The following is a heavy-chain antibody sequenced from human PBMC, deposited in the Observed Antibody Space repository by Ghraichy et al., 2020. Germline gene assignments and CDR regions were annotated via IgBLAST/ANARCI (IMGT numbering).Heavy chain of an antibody. CDR3: ARRPGLQSLVFYYGMDV. V-gene: IGHV4-39*01. Sequence: SETLSLTCTVSGGSISSSSYYWGWIRQPPGKGLEWIGSIYYSGSTYYNPSLKSRVTISVDTSKNQFSLKLSSVTAADTAVYYCARRPGLQSLVFYYGMDVWGQGTTVTVSS. J-gene: IGHJ6*02. CDR2: IYYSGST. CDR1: GGSISSSSYY. D-gene: IGHD4-11*01.